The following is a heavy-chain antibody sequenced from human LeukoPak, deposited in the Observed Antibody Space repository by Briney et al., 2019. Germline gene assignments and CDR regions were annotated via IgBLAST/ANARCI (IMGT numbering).Heavy chain of an antibody. CDR3: ARLNSGNLRGILY. CDR2: INPNNGGT. J-gene: IGHJ4*02. CDR1: GYSFTGYY. V-gene: IGHV1-2*02. Sequence: ASVKVSCKASGYSFTGYYMHWVRQAPGQGLEWMGWINPNNGGTNYAQRIQGRVTMTSDTSTSTAYLELSGLGSDDTAVYFCARLNSGNLRGILYWGQGSLVTVSS. D-gene: IGHD3-10*01.